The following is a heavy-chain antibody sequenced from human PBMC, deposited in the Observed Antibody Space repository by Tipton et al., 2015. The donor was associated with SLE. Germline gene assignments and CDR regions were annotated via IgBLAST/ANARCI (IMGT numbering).Heavy chain of an antibody. D-gene: IGHD6-19*01. CDR2: ISAYNGNT. J-gene: IGHJ3*02. CDR3: ARDIPLNRRSGWAPDAFDI. Sequence: QVQLVQSGAEVKKPGASVKVSCKASGYTFTGYYMHWVRQAPGQGLEWMGWISAYNGNTNYAQKLQGRVTMTTDTSTSTAYMELRSLRSDDTAVYYCARDIPLNRRSGWAPDAFDIWGQGTMVTVSS. CDR1: GYTFTGYY. V-gene: IGHV1-18*04.